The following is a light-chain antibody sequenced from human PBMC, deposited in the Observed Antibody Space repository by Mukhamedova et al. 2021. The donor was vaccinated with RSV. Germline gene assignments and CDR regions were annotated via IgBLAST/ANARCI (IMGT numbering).Light chain of an antibody. Sequence: YMGKPGRAPVLVIYKHNERPSGIPDRFTGSSSGTTVTLTISGVQAEDEADYYCQSTDSRNHYGGVLFGGGTRLTVL. V-gene: IGLV3-25*03. J-gene: IGLJ2*01. CDR3: QSTDSRNHYGGVL. CDR2: KHN.